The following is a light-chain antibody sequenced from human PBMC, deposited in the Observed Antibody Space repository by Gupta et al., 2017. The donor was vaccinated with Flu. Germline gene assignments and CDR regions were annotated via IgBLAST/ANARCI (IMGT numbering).Light chain of an antibody. V-gene: IGKV1-5*03. Sequence: DIQMTQSPSTLSASVGDTVSITCRASQSVSSRLAWYQQKPGKAPNLLIYTASTLQSGVPSRFSGSGSGTEFTLTISGLQPDDFATYYCQQDYGSSTFGQGTKVEVK. CDR1: QSVSSR. CDR3: QQDYGSST. J-gene: IGKJ1*01. CDR2: TAS.